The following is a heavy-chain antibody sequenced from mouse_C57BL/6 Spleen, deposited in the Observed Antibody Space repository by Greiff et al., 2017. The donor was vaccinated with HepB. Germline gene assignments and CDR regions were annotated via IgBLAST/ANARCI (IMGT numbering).Heavy chain of an antibody. V-gene: IGHV1-64*01. CDR3: ARSDYGSSYNFGY. D-gene: IGHD1-1*01. CDR2: IHPNSGST. Sequence: QVQLQQPGAELVKPGASVKLSCKASGYTFTSYWMHWVKQRPGQGLEWIGMIHPNSGSTNYNEKFKSKATLTVDKSFSTAYMQLSSLTSEDSAVYYCARSDYGSSYNFGYWGQGTLVTVSA. CDR1: GYTFTSYW. J-gene: IGHJ3*01.